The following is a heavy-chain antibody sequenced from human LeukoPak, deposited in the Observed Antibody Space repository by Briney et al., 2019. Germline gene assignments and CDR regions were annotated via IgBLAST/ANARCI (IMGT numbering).Heavy chain of an antibody. CDR1: GFIFIDYD. D-gene: IGHD6-6*01. CDR3: AKDHSSSSGPGY. V-gene: IGHV3-30*04. J-gene: IGHJ4*02. CDR2: ISKDAAFM. Sequence: GGSLRLSCAASGFIFIDYDFHWVRQAPGKGLEWLAYISKDAAFMFYADSVKGRFTISRDNSKNTLYLQMNSLRAEDTAVYYCAKDHSSSSGPGYWGQGTLVTVSS.